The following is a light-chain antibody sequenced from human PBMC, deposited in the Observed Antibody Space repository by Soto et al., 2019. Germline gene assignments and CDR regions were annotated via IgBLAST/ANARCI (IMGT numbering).Light chain of an antibody. CDR1: QSISDT. Sequence: EIVMTQSRVTLSVSPGGRATLSFRASQSISDTLAWYQQKPGQAPRLLIHGASTRAPGFPARFSGSGSGTEFTLTISSLQSEDFAVYYCQQRSNWPPITFGQGTRLEIK. CDR3: QQRSNWPPIT. CDR2: GAS. J-gene: IGKJ5*01. V-gene: IGKV3-15*01.